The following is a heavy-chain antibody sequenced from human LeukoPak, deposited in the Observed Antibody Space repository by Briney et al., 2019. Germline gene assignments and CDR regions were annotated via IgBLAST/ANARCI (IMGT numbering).Heavy chain of an antibody. Sequence: PSETLSLTCTVSGGSISSFHWNWLRQSPGRGLEWIGYIYGGGVTNYNPSLRFRVTMSIDTSKNKLSLNLKSVTAEDTAVYYCARSVGSNWSYFFDYWGPGTLVTVSS. CDR1: GGSISSFH. CDR3: ARSVGSNWSYFFDY. CDR2: IYGGGVT. D-gene: IGHD6-13*01. V-gene: IGHV4-59*01. J-gene: IGHJ4*02.